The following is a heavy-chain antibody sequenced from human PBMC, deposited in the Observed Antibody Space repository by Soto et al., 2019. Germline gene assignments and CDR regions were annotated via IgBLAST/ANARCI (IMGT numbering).Heavy chain of an antibody. J-gene: IGHJ4*02. CDR2: IEQDGSEK. D-gene: IGHD6-13*01. CDR1: GFTFSSYW. CDR3: ARDGQLVINYFDY. Sequence: GGSLRLSCAASGFTFSSYWMSWVRQAPGKGLEWVANIEQDGSEKYYVDSVKGRFTISRDNAKNSLHLQMNSLRAEDTAVYYCARDGQLVINYFDYWGQGTLVTVSS. V-gene: IGHV3-7*01.